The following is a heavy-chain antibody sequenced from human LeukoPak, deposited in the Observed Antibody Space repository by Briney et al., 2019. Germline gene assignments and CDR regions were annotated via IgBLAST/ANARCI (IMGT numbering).Heavy chain of an antibody. CDR2: ISTHNGNT. V-gene: IGHV1-18*01. J-gene: IGHJ4*02. CDR1: GYTFTHYG. Sequence: ASVKVSCKASGYTFTHYGISWVRQAPGQGLEWMGWISTHNGNTNYAQKFQGRVTLTTDTSTHTAYMELRSLSSDDAAVYYCAREGIQLWLDLSYWGQGTLVTVSS. D-gene: IGHD5-18*01. CDR3: AREGIQLWLDLSY.